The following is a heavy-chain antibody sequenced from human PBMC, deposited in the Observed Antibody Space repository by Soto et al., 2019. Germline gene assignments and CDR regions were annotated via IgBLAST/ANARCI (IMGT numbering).Heavy chain of an antibody. D-gene: IGHD6-13*01. J-gene: IGHJ3*02. Sequence: GASVKVSCKASGGTFSSYTISWVRQAPGQGLEWMGRIIPILGIANYAQKFQGRVTITADKSTSTAYMELSSLRSEDTAVYYCARSRPPPGIAAAGPDSFDIWGQGTMVTVSS. V-gene: IGHV1-69*02. CDR3: ARSRPPPGIAAAGPDSFDI. CDR1: GGTFSSYT. CDR2: IIPILGIA.